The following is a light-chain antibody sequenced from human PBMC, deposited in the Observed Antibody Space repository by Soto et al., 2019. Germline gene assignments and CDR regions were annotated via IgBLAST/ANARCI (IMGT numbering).Light chain of an antibody. CDR1: QSISSY. CDR3: QQHNSFSIT. V-gene: IGKV1-39*01. Sequence: DIQMTQSPSSLSASLRDRVTITCRASQSISSYLNWYQQKPGKAPKLLIYAASSLQSGVPSRFSGSGSGTEFTLTINSLQADDFATYYCQQHNSFSITFGQGTRLEIK. CDR2: AAS. J-gene: IGKJ5*01.